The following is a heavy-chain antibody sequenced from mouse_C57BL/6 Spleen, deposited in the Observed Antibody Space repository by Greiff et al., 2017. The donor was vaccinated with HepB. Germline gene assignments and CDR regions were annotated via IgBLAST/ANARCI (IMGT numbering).Heavy chain of an antibody. J-gene: IGHJ3*01. CDR3: GRWDDYDDGAWFAY. V-gene: IGHV1-19*01. CDR2: INPYNGGT. CDR1: GYTFTDYY. Sequence: EVQLQQSGPVLVKPGASVKMSCKASGYTFTDYYMNWVKQSHGKSLEWIGVINPYNGGTSYNQKFKGKATLTVDKSSSTAYMELNSLTSEDSAVYYCGRWDDYDDGAWFAYWGQGTLVTVSA. D-gene: IGHD2-4*01.